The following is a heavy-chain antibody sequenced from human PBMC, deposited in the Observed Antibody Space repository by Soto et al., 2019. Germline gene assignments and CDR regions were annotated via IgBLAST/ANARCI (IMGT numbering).Heavy chain of an antibody. V-gene: IGHV1-18*01. CDR3: ASLKECSGGSCYFRTYYYGMDV. Sequence: ASVKVSCKASGYTFTTYGISWVRQAPGQGLEWMGWINTYNGNTNYAQKLQGRVTMTTNTSTSTAYMELSSLRSEDTAVYYCASLKECSGGSCYFRTYYYGMDVWGQGTTVTVSS. D-gene: IGHD2-15*01. CDR1: GYTFTTYG. CDR2: INTYNGNT. J-gene: IGHJ6*02.